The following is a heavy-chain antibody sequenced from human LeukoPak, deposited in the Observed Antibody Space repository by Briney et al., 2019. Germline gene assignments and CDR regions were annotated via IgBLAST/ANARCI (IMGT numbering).Heavy chain of an antibody. CDR3: ARDRLPITMVRGTWYYYYGMDV. CDR1: GFTFSSYV. V-gene: IGHV3-23*01. Sequence: GGSLRLSCAASGFTFSSYVMSWVRQAPGKGLEWVSAISGGGGSTYYADSVKGRFTISRDNSKNTLYLQMNSLRAEDTAVYYCARDRLPITMVRGTWYYYYGMDVWGQGTTVTVSS. D-gene: IGHD3-10*01. J-gene: IGHJ6*02. CDR2: ISGGGGST.